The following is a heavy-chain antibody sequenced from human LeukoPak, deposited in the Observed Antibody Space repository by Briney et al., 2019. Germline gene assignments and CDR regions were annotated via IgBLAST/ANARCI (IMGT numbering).Heavy chain of an antibody. D-gene: IGHD6-19*01. CDR3: ARDPTNTSGWYVYFDY. V-gene: IGHV1-18*01. CDR1: GYTFTSHG. J-gene: IGHJ4*02. CDR2: ISCYNGDT. Sequence: AASVKVSCKASGYTFTSHGISWLRQAPGQGLEWMGWISCYNGDTKYAQNFQGRVTMTTDASTSTAYMELRNLRSDDTAVYYCARDPTNTSGWYVYFDYCGQGTLVTVSS.